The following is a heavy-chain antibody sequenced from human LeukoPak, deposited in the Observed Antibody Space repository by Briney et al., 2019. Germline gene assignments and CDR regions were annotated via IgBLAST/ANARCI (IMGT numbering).Heavy chain of an antibody. CDR3: AKDPGYYPLYYYGMDV. CDR2: ISYDGSNK. V-gene: IGHV3-30*18. CDR1: GFTFSSYG. D-gene: IGHD3-22*01. Sequence: PGRSLRLSCAASGFTFSSYGMHWVRQAPGKGLEWVAVISYDGSNKYYADSVKGRFTNSRDNSKNTLYLQMNSLRAEDTALYYCAKDPGYYPLYYYGMDVWGKGTTVTVSS. J-gene: IGHJ6*04.